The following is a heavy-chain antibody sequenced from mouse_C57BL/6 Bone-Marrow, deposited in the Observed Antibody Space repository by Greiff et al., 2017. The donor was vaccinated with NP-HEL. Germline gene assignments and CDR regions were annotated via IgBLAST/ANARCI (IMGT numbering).Heavy chain of an antibody. D-gene: IGHD2-2*01. V-gene: IGHV1-15*01. Sequence: VQLQESGAELVRPGASVTLSCKASGYTFTDYEMHWVKQTPVRGLEWIGAIDPETGGTAYNQKFKGKAILTADKSSSTAYMELRSLTSEDSAVYYCTRGRNGYDVYAMDYWGQGTSVTVSS. CDR1: GYTFTDYE. J-gene: IGHJ4*01. CDR3: TRGRNGYDVYAMDY. CDR2: IDPETGGT.